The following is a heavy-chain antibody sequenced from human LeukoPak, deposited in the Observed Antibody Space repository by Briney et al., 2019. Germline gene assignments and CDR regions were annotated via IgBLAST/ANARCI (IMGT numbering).Heavy chain of an antibody. CDR2: MYNSGST. CDR3: ARGGYYYGSGRELFDY. Sequence: SETLSLTCTVSGGYISNYFWSWIRQPAGKGLEWIGRMYNSGSTSYNPSLKSRVTMSLDTSKNHFSLNLSSVTAADTAVYYCARGGYYYGSGRELFDYWGQGTLVTVSS. CDR1: GGYISNYF. V-gene: IGHV4-4*07. J-gene: IGHJ4*02. D-gene: IGHD3-10*01.